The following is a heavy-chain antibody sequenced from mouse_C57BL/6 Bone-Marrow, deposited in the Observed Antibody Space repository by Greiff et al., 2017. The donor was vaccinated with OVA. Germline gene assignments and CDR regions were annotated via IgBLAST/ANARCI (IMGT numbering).Heavy chain of an antibody. V-gene: IGHV1-63*01. Sequence: VQLQQSGAELVRPGTSVKMSCKASGYTFTNYWIGWAKQRPGHGLEWIGDIYPGGGYTNYNEKFKGKATLTADKSSSTAYMQFSSLTSEDSAIYYCARSGTVVDYAVDYWGQGTSVTVSS. J-gene: IGHJ4*01. D-gene: IGHD1-1*01. CDR1: GYTFTNYW. CDR3: ARSGTVVDYAVDY. CDR2: IYPGGGYT.